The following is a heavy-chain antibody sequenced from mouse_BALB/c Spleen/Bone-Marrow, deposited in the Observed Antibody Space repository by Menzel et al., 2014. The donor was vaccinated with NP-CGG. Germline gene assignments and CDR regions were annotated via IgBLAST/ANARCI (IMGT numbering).Heavy chain of an antibody. CDR1: GFNIKDAY. CDR3: ARYDYRYSWFAY. D-gene: IGHD2-14*01. J-gene: IGHJ3*01. CDR2: IDPANGNT. Sequence: VQLKESGAELVKPGASVKLSCTASGFNIKDAYMHWVKQRPEQGLEWIGRIDPANGNTKYDPKFQGKATITTDTSSNTAYLQLRSLTSEDTAVYYCARYDYRYSWFAYWGQGTLVTVSA. V-gene: IGHV14-3*02.